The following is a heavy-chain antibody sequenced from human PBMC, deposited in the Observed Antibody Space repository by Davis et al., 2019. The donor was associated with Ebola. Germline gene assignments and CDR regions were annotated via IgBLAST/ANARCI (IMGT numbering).Heavy chain of an antibody. J-gene: IGHJ4*02. CDR2: IYHSGST. CDR1: GGSISSSNW. Sequence: MPSETLSLTCAVSGGSISSSNWWSWVRQPPGKGLEWIGEIYHSGSTNYNPSLKSRVTISVDKSKNQFSLKLSSVTAADTAVYYCARDKGWLQSSYFDYWGQGTLVTVSS. CDR3: ARDKGWLQSSYFDY. V-gene: IGHV4-4*02. D-gene: IGHD5-24*01.